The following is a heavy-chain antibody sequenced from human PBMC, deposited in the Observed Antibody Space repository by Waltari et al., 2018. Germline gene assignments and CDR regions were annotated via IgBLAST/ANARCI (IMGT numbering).Heavy chain of an antibody. J-gene: IGHJ6*03. D-gene: IGHD7-27*01. CDR1: GGSFGGYG. V-gene: IGHV1-69*12. CDR2: IIPVCCIP. Sequence: VQLVQSGGEVKTPGSSVKVSCKASGGSFGGYGISWVRQAPGQGLEWMVVIIPVCCIPDFSQKVQDRLTINADESTDTAYMELSSLTSEDTAIYYCARHELGISQYYYNMYVWGQGTTVTISS. CDR3: ARHELGISQYYYNMYV.